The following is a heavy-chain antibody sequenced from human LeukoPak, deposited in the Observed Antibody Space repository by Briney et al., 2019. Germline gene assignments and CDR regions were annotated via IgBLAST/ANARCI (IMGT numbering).Heavy chain of an antibody. D-gene: IGHD6-13*01. CDR3: ARLGIAAAGTL. V-gene: IGHV3-21*01. CDR2: ISSSSSYI. Sequence: GGFLRLSCAASGFTFSSYSMNWVRQAPGKGLEWVSSISSSSSYIYYADSVKGRFTISRDNAKNSLYLQMNSLRAEDTAVYYCARLGIAAAGTLWGQGTLVTVSS. CDR1: GFTFSSYS. J-gene: IGHJ4*02.